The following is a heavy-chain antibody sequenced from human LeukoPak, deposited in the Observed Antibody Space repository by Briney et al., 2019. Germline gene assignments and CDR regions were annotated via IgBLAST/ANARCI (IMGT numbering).Heavy chain of an antibody. CDR3: TRGQPLDK. J-gene: IGHJ4*02. D-gene: IGHD6-13*01. Sequence: TGGSLRLSCAASGFTFSSYAMSWVRQAPGKGLEWVSAISGSGGSTYYADSVKGRFTISRDNAKNSLYLQMDSLRADDTAVYYCTRGQPLDKWGQGTLVIVSS. CDR1: GFTFSSYA. V-gene: IGHV3-23*01. CDR2: ISGSGGST.